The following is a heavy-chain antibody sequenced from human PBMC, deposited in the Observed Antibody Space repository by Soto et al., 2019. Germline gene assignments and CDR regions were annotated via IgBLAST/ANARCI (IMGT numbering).Heavy chain of an antibody. V-gene: IGHV1-18*01. J-gene: IGHJ4*02. D-gene: IGHD5-18*01. CDR1: GGTFSSYA. CDR3: ARDALLITAMVPDY. Sequence: ASVKVSCKASGGTFSSYAISWVRQAPGQGLEWMGWISAYNGNTNYAQKLQGRVTMTTDTSTSTVYMELSSLRSEDTAVYYCARDALLITAMVPDYWGQGTLVTVSS. CDR2: ISAYNGNT.